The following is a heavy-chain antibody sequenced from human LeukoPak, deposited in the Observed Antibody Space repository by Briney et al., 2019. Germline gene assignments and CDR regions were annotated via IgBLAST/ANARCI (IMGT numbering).Heavy chain of an antibody. CDR3: AKDLGRYRNNFFDY. V-gene: IGHV3-23*01. CDR2: ISGSGGGT. D-gene: IGHD1-26*01. CDR1: GFTFSSIA. Sequence: GSLRLSCTASGFTFSSIAMSWVRQAPDKGLEWVSTISGSGGGTYYADSVKGRFTISRDDSKNTLYLQMNSLRADDTAVYYCAKDLGRYRNNFFDYWGQGNLVTVSS. J-gene: IGHJ4*02.